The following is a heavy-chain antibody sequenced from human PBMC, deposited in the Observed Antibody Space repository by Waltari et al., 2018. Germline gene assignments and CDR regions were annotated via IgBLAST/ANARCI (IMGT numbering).Heavy chain of an antibody. D-gene: IGHD3-10*01. Sequence: EVQLVESVGGLVQPGGSLRLSCAASGFPFSSYWMSWVRQAPGKGLEWVANIKQDGSEKYYVDSVKGRFTISRDNAKNSLYLQMNSLRAEDTAVYYCARDFLWFGELPDYWGQGTLVTVSS. J-gene: IGHJ4*02. CDR2: IKQDGSEK. V-gene: IGHV3-7*01. CDR1: GFPFSSYW. CDR3: ARDFLWFGELPDY.